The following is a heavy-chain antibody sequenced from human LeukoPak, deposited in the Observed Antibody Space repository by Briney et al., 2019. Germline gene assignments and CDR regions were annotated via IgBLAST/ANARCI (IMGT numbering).Heavy chain of an antibody. CDR2: IYSGGST. V-gene: IGHV3-53*01. D-gene: IGHD1-26*01. CDR3: AREQVGANHYYYYYMDV. CDR1: GFTVSSNY. J-gene: IGHJ6*03. Sequence: PGGSLRLSCAASGFTVSSNYMSWVRQAPGKGLEWVSVIYSGGSTYYADSVKGRFTISRDNSKNTLYLQMNSLRAEDTAVYYCAREQVGANHYYYYYMDVWGKGTTVTISS.